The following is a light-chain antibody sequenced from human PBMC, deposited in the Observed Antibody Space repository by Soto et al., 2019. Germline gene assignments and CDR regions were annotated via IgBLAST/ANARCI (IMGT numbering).Light chain of an antibody. J-gene: IGLJ3*02. CDR2: EVS. CDR3: SSYTSDNSRL. V-gene: IGLV2-14*01. CDR1: SSDIGGYNY. Sequence: QSALTQPASVSGSPGQSITISCTGTSSDIGGYNYVSWYQQHPGKAPKLMIYEVSNRPSGVSNRFSGSKSGNTASLTISGLQPEDEADYYCSSYTSDNSRLFGGGTKVTVL.